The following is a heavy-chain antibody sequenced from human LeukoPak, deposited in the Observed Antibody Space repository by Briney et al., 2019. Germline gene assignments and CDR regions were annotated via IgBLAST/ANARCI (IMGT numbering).Heavy chain of an antibody. CDR2: INHSGST. CDR1: GGSFSAYY. J-gene: IGHJ4*02. CDR3: ARGQGTVTTH. V-gene: IGHV4-34*01. D-gene: IGHD4-17*01. Sequence: PSETLSLTCAVFGGSFSAYYWSWIRQPPGKGLEWIGEINHSGSTNFNPSLKSRVTISADTSKNQFSLRLSSVTAADTAVYYCARGQGTVTTHWGQGTLVTVSS.